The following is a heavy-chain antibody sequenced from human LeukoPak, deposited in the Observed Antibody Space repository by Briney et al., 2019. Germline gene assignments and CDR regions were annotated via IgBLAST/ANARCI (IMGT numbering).Heavy chain of an antibody. Sequence: SGTLSLTCTVSGGSISSSSDYWGWVRQPPGKGLEWIGIVYYSGRNYTNPSLKSRVTVSVDTSKNQFSLKLISVSAADTAVYYCVRGGIVGTTARIPLFDYWGQGTLVTVSS. V-gene: IGHV4-39*01. CDR2: VYYSGRN. CDR3: VRGGIVGTTARIPLFDY. J-gene: IGHJ4*02. CDR1: GGSISSSSDY. D-gene: IGHD1-26*01.